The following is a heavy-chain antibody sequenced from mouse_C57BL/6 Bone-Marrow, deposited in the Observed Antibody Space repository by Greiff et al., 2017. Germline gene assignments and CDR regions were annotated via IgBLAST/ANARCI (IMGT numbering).Heavy chain of an antibody. V-gene: IGHV5-15*01. D-gene: IGHD1-1*01. CDR2: ISNLAYSI. CDR3: ARQYYYGSSYDAMDY. J-gene: IGHJ4*01. CDR1: GFTFSDYG. Sequence: DVKLVESGGGLVQPGGSLKLSCAASGFTFSDYGMAWVRQAPRKGPEWVAFISNLAYSIYYADTVTGRFTISRENAKNTLYLEMSSLRSEDTAMYYCARQYYYGSSYDAMDYWGQGTSVTVSS.